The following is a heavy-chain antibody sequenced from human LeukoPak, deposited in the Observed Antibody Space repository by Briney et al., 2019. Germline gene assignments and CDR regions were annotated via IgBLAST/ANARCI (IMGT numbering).Heavy chain of an antibody. CDR1: GFALKSYS. CDR3: ARGSGGYDPLDFDF. Sequence: GGSLRLSCAGSGFALKSYSLSWVRQAPGKGLEWILYISSSSTSRYYADSVKGRFTISRDNAKKSLYLQMNSLRPEDTAVYYCARGSGGYDPLDFDFWGQGILVTVAS. CDR2: ISSSSTSR. V-gene: IGHV3-48*04. D-gene: IGHD5-12*01. J-gene: IGHJ4*02.